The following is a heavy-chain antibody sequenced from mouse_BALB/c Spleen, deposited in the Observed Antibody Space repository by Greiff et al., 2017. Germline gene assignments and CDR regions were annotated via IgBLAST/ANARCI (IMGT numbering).Heavy chain of an antibody. CDR1: GYTFTSYW. J-gene: IGHJ2*01. CDR2: INPSNGRT. V-gene: IGHV1S81*02. CDR3: ARGDYDDDND. D-gene: IGHD2-4*01. Sequence: VQLQQPGAELVKPGASVKLSCKASGYTFTSYWMHWVKQRPGQGLEWIGEINPSNGRTNYNEKFKSKATLTVDKSSSTAYMQLSSLTSEDSAVYYCARGDYDDDNDWGQGTTLTVSS.